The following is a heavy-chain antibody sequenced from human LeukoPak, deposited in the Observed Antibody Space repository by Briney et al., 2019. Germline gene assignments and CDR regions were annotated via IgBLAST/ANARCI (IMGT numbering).Heavy chain of an antibody. J-gene: IGHJ4*02. CDR3: ARDPASIVVVPEYYFDY. V-gene: IGHV1-46*01. D-gene: IGHD2-2*01. CDR2: INPSGGST. Sequence: ASVKVSSKASGYTFTSYYMHWVRQAPGQGLEWMGLINPSGGSTSYAQKFQGRVTMTRDTSTSTVYMELSSLRSEDTAVYYCARDPASIVVVPEYYFDYWGQGTLVTVSS. CDR1: GYTFTSYY.